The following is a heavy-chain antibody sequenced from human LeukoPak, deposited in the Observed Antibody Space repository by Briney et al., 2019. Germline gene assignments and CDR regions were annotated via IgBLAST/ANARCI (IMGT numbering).Heavy chain of an antibody. D-gene: IGHD6-19*01. Sequence: ASVKVSCKASGYTFTSYSISWVRQAPGQGLEWMGWISAYNGNTNYAQKLQGRVTMTTDTSTSTAYMELRSLRSDDTAVYYCARVLIAVAGTVHYYYYMDVWGKGTTVTVSS. CDR2: ISAYNGNT. J-gene: IGHJ6*03. CDR3: ARVLIAVAGTVHYYYYMDV. V-gene: IGHV1-18*01. CDR1: GYTFTSYS.